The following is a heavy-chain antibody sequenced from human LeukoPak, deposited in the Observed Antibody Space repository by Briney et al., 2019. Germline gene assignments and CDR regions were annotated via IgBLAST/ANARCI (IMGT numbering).Heavy chain of an antibody. V-gene: IGHV1-46*01. Sequence: GASVKVSCKASGYTFTSYYMHWVRQAPGQGLEWMGIINPSGGSTSYAQKFQGRVTMTRDTSTSTVYMELSSLRSEDTAVYYCARVGNGSGWSSYYFDYWGQGTPVTVSS. CDR3: ARVGNGSGWSSYYFDY. J-gene: IGHJ4*02. CDR1: GYTFTSYY. D-gene: IGHD6-19*01. CDR2: INPSGGST.